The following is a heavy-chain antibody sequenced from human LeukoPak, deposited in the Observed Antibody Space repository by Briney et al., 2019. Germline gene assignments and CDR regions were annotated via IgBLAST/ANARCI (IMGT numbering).Heavy chain of an antibody. J-gene: IGHJ4*02. CDR2: ISGAGDDT. CDR1: GFIFDDYA. D-gene: IGHD2-2*01. Sequence: GGSLRLSCAASGFIFDDYAMHWVRQAPGKGLEWVSVISGAGDDTYYADSVKGRFTISRDNSKNSLYLQMNSLRNDDTALYYCAKDTGPTLPTASDCWGQGTLVTVSS. CDR3: AKDTGPTLPTASDC. V-gene: IGHV3-43*02.